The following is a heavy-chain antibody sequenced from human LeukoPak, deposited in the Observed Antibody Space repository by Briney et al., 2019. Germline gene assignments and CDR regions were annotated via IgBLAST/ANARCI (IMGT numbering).Heavy chain of an antibody. D-gene: IGHD3-10*01. V-gene: IGHV4-38-2*02. CDR1: GYSISSGYY. J-gene: IGHJ6*03. Sequence: TASETLSLTCTVSGYSISSGYYWGWIRQPPGKGLEWIGSIYHSGSTYYNPSLKSRVTISVDTSKNQFSLKLSSVTAADTAVYYCARDAPDYYGSGSYYNGYYYYMDVWGKGTTVTVSS. CDR2: IYHSGST. CDR3: ARDAPDYYGSGSYYNGYYYYMDV.